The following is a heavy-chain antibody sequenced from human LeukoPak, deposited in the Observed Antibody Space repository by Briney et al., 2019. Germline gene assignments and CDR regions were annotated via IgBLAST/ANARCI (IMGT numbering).Heavy chain of an antibody. V-gene: IGHV3-23*01. CDR3: AKDMEDLLRYFDWLLNAFDI. Sequence: PGGSLRLSCAASGFTFSSYAMSWVRQAPGKGLEWVSAISGSGGSTYYADSVKGRFTISRDNSKNTLYLQMNSLRAEDTAVYYCAKDMEDLLRYFDWLLNAFDIWGQGTMVTVSS. CDR2: ISGSGGST. CDR1: GFTFSSYA. D-gene: IGHD3-9*01. J-gene: IGHJ3*02.